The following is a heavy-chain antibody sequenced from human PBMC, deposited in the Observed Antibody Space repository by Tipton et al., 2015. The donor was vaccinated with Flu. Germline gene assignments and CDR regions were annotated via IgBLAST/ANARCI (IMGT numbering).Heavy chain of an antibody. V-gene: IGHV1-69*01. CDR3: ARGGPNLGTDNWFDP. CDR2: IIPIFGTA. J-gene: IGHJ5*02. Sequence: QLVQSGAEVKKPGSSVKVSCKASGGTFSSYAISWVRQAPGRGLEWMGGIIPIFGTANYAQKLQGRVTITADESTSTAYMELSSLRSEDTAGDYCARGGPNLGTDNWFDPWGQGTLVTVSS. D-gene: IGHD1-14*01. CDR1: GGTFSSYA.